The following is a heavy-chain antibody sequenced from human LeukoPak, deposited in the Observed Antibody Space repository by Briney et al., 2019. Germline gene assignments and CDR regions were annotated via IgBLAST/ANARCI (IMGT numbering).Heavy chain of an antibody. CDR3: ARVWSSGWATVDY. J-gene: IGHJ4*02. CDR1: GGSISSSSYY. D-gene: IGHD6-19*01. V-gene: IGHV4-39*07. CDR2: IYYSGST. Sequence: SETLSLTCTVSGGSISSSSYYWGWIRQPPGKGLEWIGSIYYSGSTYYNPSLKSRVTISVDTSKNQFSLKLSSVTAADTAVYYCARVWSSGWATVDYWGQGTLVTVSS.